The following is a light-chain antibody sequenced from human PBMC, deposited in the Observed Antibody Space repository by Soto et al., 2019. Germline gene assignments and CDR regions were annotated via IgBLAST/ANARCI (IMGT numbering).Light chain of an antibody. Sequence: EIVLTQSPGTLSLSPGERATLSCRASQSVSDSSLAWYHQKPGQAPRLLIYGASRRATGIPDTFSGSVSGTDFTLTISRLEPEDFAVYYCQLYGDSPIYTFGQGTKLEIK. J-gene: IGKJ2*01. V-gene: IGKV3-20*01. CDR1: QSVSDSS. CDR2: GAS. CDR3: QLYGDSPIYT.